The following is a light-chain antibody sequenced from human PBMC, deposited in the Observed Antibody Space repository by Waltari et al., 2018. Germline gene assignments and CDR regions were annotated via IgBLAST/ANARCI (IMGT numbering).Light chain of an antibody. J-gene: IGLJ2*01. CDR3: QVWDSSSDHVV. CDR1: NIGSKS. CDR2: DDS. Sequence: SYVLTQPPSVSVAPGQTARITCGGNNIGSKSVHWYQQQPVQAPLLVVYDDSDRPSGIPEGCSGSNSGNTATLTISRVEAGDEADYYCQVWDSSSDHVVFGGGTKLTVL. V-gene: IGLV3-21*02.